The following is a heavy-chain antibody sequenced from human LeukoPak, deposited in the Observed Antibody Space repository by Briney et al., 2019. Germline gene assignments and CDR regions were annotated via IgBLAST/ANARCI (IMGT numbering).Heavy chain of an antibody. CDR2: IYYSGST. CDR3: ARIDSGSYYYFDY. D-gene: IGHD1-26*01. Sequence: SETLSLTCTVSGGSISSYYWNWIRQPPGKGLEWIGSIYYSGSTYYNPSLKSRVTISVDTSKNQFSLKLSSVTAADTAVYYCARIDSGSYYYFDYWGQGTLVTVSS. CDR1: GGSISSYY. V-gene: IGHV4-59*12. J-gene: IGHJ4*02.